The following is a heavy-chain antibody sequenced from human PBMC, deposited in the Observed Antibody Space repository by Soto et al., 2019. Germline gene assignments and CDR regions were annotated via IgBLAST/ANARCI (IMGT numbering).Heavy chain of an antibody. V-gene: IGHV3-7*01. Sequence: GGSLRLSCAASGFTFSSYWMSWVRQAPGKGLEWVANIKQDGSEKYYVDSVKGRFTISRDNAKNSLYLQMNSLRAEDTALYYCARAIVVVPAAMLGRNYYYYYMDVWGKGTTVTVSS. CDR1: GFTFSSYW. J-gene: IGHJ6*03. CDR3: ARAIVVVPAAMLGRNYYYYYMDV. CDR2: IKQDGSEK. D-gene: IGHD2-2*01.